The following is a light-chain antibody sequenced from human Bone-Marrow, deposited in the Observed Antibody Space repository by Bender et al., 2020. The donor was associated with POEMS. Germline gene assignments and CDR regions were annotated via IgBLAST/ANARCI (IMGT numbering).Light chain of an antibody. Sequence: QSVLTQPPSASGTPGQRVTISCSGSSSNIENDNVYWYQQFPGTAPKLLIYNDRQRPSGVPDRFSGSKSGTSASLTISGLQSEDEADYYCSSYISRTTLVLFGGGTKLTVL. CDR1: SSNIENDN. CDR3: SSYISRTTLVL. CDR2: NDR. J-gene: IGLJ2*01. V-gene: IGLV1-44*01.